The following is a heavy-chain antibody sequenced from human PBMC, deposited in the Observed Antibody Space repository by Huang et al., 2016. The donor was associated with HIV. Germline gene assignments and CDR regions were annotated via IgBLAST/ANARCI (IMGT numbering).Heavy chain of an antibody. CDR2: MNPKSGNV. J-gene: IGHJ3*01. V-gene: IGHV1-8*03. CDR1: GYTFTKYD. D-gene: IGHD3-10*01. Sequence: QIQLAQSGAEVKKPGASVKVSCKAYGYTFTKYDINWVRQASGQGLEWMGLMNPKSGNVGYTKECQGRVAILRNSSINTSYLEVTSLTSEDTAVYYCARGFGINYNHEAFDVWGQGTMVTVSS. CDR3: ARGFGINYNHEAFDV.